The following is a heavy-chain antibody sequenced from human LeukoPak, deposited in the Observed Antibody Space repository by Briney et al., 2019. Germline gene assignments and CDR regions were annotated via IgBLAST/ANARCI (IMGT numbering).Heavy chain of an antibody. Sequence: PSETLSLTCTVSGGSFSSSSYYWGWIRQPPGKGLEWIGEINHSGSTNYNPSLKSRVTISVDTSKNQFSLKLSSVTAADTAVYYCARDMAGRAFDIWGQGTMVTVSS. CDR2: INHSGST. J-gene: IGHJ3*02. D-gene: IGHD3-10*01. CDR3: ARDMAGRAFDI. CDR1: GGSFSSSSYY. V-gene: IGHV4-39*07.